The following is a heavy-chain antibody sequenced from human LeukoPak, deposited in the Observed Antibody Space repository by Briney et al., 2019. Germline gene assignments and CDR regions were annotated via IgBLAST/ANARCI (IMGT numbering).Heavy chain of an antibody. CDR1: GYTFTSYY. V-gene: IGHV1-46*01. CDR2: INPSGGST. CDR3: ATGRAVAGQGDAFDI. J-gene: IGHJ3*02. D-gene: IGHD6-19*01. Sequence: ASVKVSCKASGYTFTSYYMHWVRQAPGQGLEWMGIINPSGGSTSYAQKFQGRVTMTRDTSTSTVYMELSSLRSEDTAVYYCATGRAVAGQGDAFDIWGQGTMVTVSS.